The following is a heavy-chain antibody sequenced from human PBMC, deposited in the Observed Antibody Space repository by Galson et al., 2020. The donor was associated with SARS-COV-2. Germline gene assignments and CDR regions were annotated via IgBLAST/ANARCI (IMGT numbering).Heavy chain of an antibody. D-gene: IGHD1-1*01. Sequence: GGSLRLSCAASGFSFSTYAMTWVRQAPGKGLEWVSTISGSGDDTFYTDSVKGLFTISRDNSKNTLYLQLNSLRADDTAVYYCAKSINYYWEYWGQGTLVTVSS. CDR3: AKSINYYWEY. J-gene: IGHJ4*02. CDR2: ISGSGDDT. CDR1: GFSFSTYA. V-gene: IGHV3-23*01.